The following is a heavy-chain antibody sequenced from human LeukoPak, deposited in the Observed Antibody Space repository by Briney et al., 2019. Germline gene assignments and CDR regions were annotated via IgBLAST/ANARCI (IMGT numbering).Heavy chain of an antibody. V-gene: IGHV3-23*01. Sequence: GGSLRLSCAASGFTFSSYAMTWVRQAPDKGLEWVSAISGSDGSTYYADSVKGRFTISRDDSQNTLYLQMNSLSAEDTAVYYCAKVETSGGANCYALDYWGQGPLVTVSS. J-gene: IGHJ4*02. CDR1: GFTFSSYA. CDR2: ISGSDGST. D-gene: IGHD2-2*01. CDR3: AKVETSGGANCYALDY.